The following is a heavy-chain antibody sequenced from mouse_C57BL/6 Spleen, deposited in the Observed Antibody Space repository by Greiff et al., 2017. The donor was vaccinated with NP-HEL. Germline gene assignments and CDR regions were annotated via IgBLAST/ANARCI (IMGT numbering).Heavy chain of an antibody. CDR1: GYAFSSSW. Sequence: VQLQQSGPELVKPGASVKISCKASGYAFSSSWMNWVKQRPGKGLEWIGRIYPGDGDTNYNGKFKGKATLTADKSSSTAYMQLSSLTSEDSAVYLCARYGYDEYYEDQVTTLTVSS. D-gene: IGHD2-2*01. CDR2: IYPGDGDT. CDR3: ARYGYDEYY. J-gene: IGHJ2*01. V-gene: IGHV1-82*01.